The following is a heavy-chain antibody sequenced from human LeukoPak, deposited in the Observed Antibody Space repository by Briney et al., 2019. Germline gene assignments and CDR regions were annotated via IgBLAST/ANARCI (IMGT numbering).Heavy chain of an antibody. D-gene: IGHD6-19*01. Sequence: ASVKVSFTASGYTFTDYYMHWVRQAPGQGLEWMGRINPNSGGTNYAQKFQGRVTMTRDTSISTVYMELSRLTSGDTAVYYCSRADYSSGWLTDYWGQGTLVTVSS. CDR2: INPNSGGT. CDR3: SRADYSSGWLTDY. V-gene: IGHV1-2*06. CDR1: GYTFTDYY. J-gene: IGHJ4*02.